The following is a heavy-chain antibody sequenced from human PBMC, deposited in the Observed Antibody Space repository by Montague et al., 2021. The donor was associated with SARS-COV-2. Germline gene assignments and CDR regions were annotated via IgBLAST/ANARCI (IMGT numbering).Heavy chain of an antibody. J-gene: IGHJ4*02. D-gene: IGHD1-1*01. CDR3: ARHAPFSDNYRRYPFNFDF. CDR1: GGAISTSSFH. CDR2: IYFSGSA. Sequence: SETLSLTCTVSGGAISTSSFHWGWVRQSPGKGLEWIATIYFSGSAYYNPSLKSRVSISIDTPKNKFSLQLTSMTAADTAVYYCARHAPFSDNYRRYPFNFDFWGQGTLVTVSS. V-gene: IGHV4-39*01.